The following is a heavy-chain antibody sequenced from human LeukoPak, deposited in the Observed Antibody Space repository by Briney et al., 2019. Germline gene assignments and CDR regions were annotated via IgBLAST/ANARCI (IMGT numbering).Heavy chain of an antibody. J-gene: IGHJ3*02. V-gene: IGHV4-59*08. CDR1: SGSISNYY. CDR2: IYYTGST. Sequence: SETLSLTCTVSSGSISNYYWSWIRQPPGKGLEWIGYIYYTGSTNYDPSLKSRLTISVDTSKNQFSLRLNSVTAADTAVYYCARQLGAYSYPFDIWGQGTKVTVSS. CDR3: ARQLGAYSYPFDI. D-gene: IGHD3-16*01.